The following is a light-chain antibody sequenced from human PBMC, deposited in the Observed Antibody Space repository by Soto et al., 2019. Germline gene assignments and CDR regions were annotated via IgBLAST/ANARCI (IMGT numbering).Light chain of an antibody. CDR1: QSVSRS. V-gene: IGKV3-11*01. J-gene: IGKJ3*01. Sequence: EIVLTQSPATLSWSPGERATLSCRASQSVSRSLAWYQQKPGQAPRLLIYEASNRATGIPARFSGSGSGTDFTLTISSLEPEDFAVYYCQQRSNWPQFTFGPGTKVDIK. CDR2: EAS. CDR3: QQRSNWPQFT.